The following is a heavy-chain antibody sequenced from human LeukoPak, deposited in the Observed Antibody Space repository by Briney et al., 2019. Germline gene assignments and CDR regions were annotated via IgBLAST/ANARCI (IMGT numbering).Heavy chain of an antibody. Sequence: KPGGSLRLSCAASGFTFSSYSMNWVRQAPGKGLEWVSSISSSSSYIYYADSVKGRFTISRDNAKNSLYLQMNSLRAEDTAVYYCASMGSYGDLHPFDYWGQGTLVTVSS. CDR1: GFTFSSYS. V-gene: IGHV3-21*01. J-gene: IGHJ4*02. D-gene: IGHD4-17*01. CDR3: ASMGSYGDLHPFDY. CDR2: ISSSSSYI.